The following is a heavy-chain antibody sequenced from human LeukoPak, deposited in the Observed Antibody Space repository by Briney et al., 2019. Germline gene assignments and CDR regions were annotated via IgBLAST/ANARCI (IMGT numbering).Heavy chain of an antibody. Sequence: PGGSLRLSCAASGFTFYDYAMPWVRQAPGKGLEWVSGISWNSGSIGYADSVKGRFIIPRDNAKNSLYPQMNSLRAEDTALYSCAKSPDDGIVGASAFDYWGQGTLVTVSS. CDR2: ISWNSGSI. CDR3: AKSPDDGIVGASAFDY. V-gene: IGHV3-9*01. CDR1: GFTFYDYA. D-gene: IGHD1-26*01. J-gene: IGHJ4*02.